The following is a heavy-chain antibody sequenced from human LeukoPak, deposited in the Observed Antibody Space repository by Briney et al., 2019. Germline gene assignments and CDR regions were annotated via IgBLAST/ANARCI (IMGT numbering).Heavy chain of an antibody. Sequence: KAGGSLRLSCAASGFTFSSYWMSWVRQAPGKGLEWVANIKQDGSEKYYVDSGKVRFSVSRDHAKNSLYLQMNSLRAEDTAVYYCARWQLERPYHFDCWGQGALVTVSS. CDR2: IKQDGSEK. CDR3: ARWQLERPYHFDC. V-gene: IGHV3-7*01. CDR1: GFTFSSYW. J-gene: IGHJ4*02. D-gene: IGHD1-1*01.